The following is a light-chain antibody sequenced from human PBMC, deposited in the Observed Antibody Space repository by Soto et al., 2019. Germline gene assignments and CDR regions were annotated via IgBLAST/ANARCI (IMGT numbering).Light chain of an antibody. V-gene: IGLV1-51*02. CDR2: DNN. CDR3: GAWDGSLNAVV. CDR1: SSNIGNNN. J-gene: IGLJ2*01. Sequence: QSVLTQPPSVSAAPGQKVTISCSGSSSNIGNNNVSWYQQLPGTAPKLLIYDNNKRPSGIPDRFSGSKSGSSATLAITGLQAEDEADYYCGAWDGSLNAVVFGGGTKLTVL.